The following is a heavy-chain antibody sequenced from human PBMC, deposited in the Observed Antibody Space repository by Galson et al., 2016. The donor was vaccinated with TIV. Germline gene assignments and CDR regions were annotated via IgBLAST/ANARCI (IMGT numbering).Heavy chain of an antibody. Sequence: CAISGDSVSSTSAAWNWIRQPPSRGLEWLGRTYYRPTWYNDYAASLKRRITINPDTSKNQFSLQLTSVTPEDAAVYYCARGAPSVFEVIMTLDYWGQGTLVTVSS. CDR1: GDSVSSTSAA. J-gene: IGHJ4*02. CDR2: TYYRPTWYN. V-gene: IGHV6-1*01. D-gene: IGHD3-3*01. CDR3: ARGAPSVFEVIMTLDY.